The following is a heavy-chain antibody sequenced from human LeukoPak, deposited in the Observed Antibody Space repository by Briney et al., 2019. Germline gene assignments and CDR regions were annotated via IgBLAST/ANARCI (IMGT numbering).Heavy chain of an antibody. CDR2: INHSGST. V-gene: IGHV4-34*01. CDR1: GGSFSGYY. CDR3: ARARPWIQLWLPSYYYGMDV. J-gene: IGHJ6*02. Sequence: SETLSLTCAAYGGSFSGYYWSWLRQPPGKGLEWIGEINHSGSTNYNPSLKSRVTISVDTSKNQFSLKLSSVTAADTAVYYCARARPWIQLWLPSYYYGMDVWGQGTTVTVSS. D-gene: IGHD5-18*01.